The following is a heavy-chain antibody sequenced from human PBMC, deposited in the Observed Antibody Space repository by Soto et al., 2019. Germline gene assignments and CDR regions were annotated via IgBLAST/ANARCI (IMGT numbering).Heavy chain of an antibody. D-gene: IGHD5-12*01. Sequence: QVQLVQSGGEVKKPGASVTVSCKASGYTFINYHITWVRQAPGQGLEWMAWINTYNGMTDYAQRFQGRVTMNRDTSTSTAYMELRNLGSDDTAVYFCAKSPRGEMATDWGPGNLVTVSS. V-gene: IGHV1-18*01. J-gene: IGHJ4*02. CDR1: GYTFINYH. CDR2: INTYNGMT. CDR3: AKSPRGEMATD.